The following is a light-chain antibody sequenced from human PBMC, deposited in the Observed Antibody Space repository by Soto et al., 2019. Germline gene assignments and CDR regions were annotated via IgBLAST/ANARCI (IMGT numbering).Light chain of an antibody. CDR1: SSDVGSYNL. CDR2: EVS. V-gene: IGLV2-23*02. Sequence: QCARNQPASGNGSHGRLISISCTRTSSDVGSYNLVSWYQQHPGKAPKLMIYEVSKRPSGVSNRFSGSKSGNTASLTISGLQAEDEADYYCCSYAGSGRVFGTGTKVT. J-gene: IGLJ1*01. CDR3: CSYAGSGRV.